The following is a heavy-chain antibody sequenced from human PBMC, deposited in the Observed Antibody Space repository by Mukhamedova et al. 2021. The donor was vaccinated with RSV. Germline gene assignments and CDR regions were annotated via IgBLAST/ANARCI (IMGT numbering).Heavy chain of an antibody. V-gene: IGHV3-23*01. D-gene: IGHD3-22*01. CDR3: AKGGGRGYYDSSGYYCFDY. J-gene: IGHJ4*02. Sequence: GLEWVSAISGSGGSTYYADSVKGRFTISRDNSKNTLYLQMNSLRAEDTAVYYCAKGGGRGYYDSSGYYCFDYWGQGTLVTVSS. CDR2: ISGSGGST.